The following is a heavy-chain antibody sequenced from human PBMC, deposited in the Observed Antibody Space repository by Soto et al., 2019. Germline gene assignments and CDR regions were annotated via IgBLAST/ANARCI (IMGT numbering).Heavy chain of an antibody. CDR3: ARASLTIFGAPYGMDV. CDR2: VSGYNGDT. D-gene: IGHD3-3*01. CDR1: GYPFTRYS. J-gene: IGHJ6*02. Sequence: VSVKVSCKASGYPFTRYSIRWVRQAPGQGLEWMGWVSGYNGDTEYSKNFQGRLTMTIDTSTTTASMELRSLRSDDTAVYYCARASLTIFGAPYGMDVWGQGTSVTVSS. V-gene: IGHV1-18*04.